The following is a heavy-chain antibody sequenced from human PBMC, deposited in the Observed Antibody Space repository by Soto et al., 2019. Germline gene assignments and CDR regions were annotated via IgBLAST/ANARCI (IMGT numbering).Heavy chain of an antibody. V-gene: IGHV3-23*01. CDR3: ARRGSGSHCDY. CDR2: ISGSGGST. D-gene: IGHD1-26*01. Sequence: EVQLLESGGGLVQPGGSLRLSCAASGFTFSSYAMRWVRQGPVKGLEWVSAISGSGGSTYYADSVKGRFTISRDTSKNTRNVQMNSRRGEDTAVDYCARRGSGSHCDYWGQGTLVTVSS. J-gene: IGHJ4*02. CDR1: GFTFSSYA.